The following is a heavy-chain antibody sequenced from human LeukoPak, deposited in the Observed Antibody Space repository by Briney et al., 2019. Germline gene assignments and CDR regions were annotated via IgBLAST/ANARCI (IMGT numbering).Heavy chain of an antibody. CDR1: GGSISSYY. CDR2: LYYSGST. CDR3: ARGGRDPYSPFDY. J-gene: IGHJ4*02. V-gene: IGHV4-59*13. D-gene: IGHD4-11*01. Sequence: SETLSLTCTVSGGSISSYYWDWIRQPPGKGLEWIGYLYYSGSTYYNPSLRSRATISVDTSKNQFSLKLNSVTAADTAVYYCARGGRDPYSPFDYWGQGTLVTVSS.